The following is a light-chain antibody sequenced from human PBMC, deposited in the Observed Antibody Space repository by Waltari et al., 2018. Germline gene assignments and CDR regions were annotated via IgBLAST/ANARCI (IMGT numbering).Light chain of an antibody. CDR1: QTISGSW. CDR2: CAS. CDR3: QQYDGSSVT. V-gene: IGKV3-20*01. J-gene: IGKJ4*01. Sequence: DIVLTQSPGSLSLSPGERVTLSCRASQTISGSWLTWYQQKPGQAPMLLIDCASSRATARPDRFSGSWSGTDFTLTISRLEPEDFAVYYCQQYDGSSVTFGGGTKVEIK.